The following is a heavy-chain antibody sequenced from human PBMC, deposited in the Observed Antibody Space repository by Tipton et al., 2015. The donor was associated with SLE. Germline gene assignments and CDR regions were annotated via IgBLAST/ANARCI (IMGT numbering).Heavy chain of an antibody. CDR1: GGSISSGFYF. V-gene: IGHV4-30-2*01. CDR2: IYYSGST. CDR3: ARDHSSSPAYFQH. D-gene: IGHD6-6*01. Sequence: TLSLTCAVSGGSISSGFYFWSWVRQPPGKGLEWIGNIYYSGSTYYNPSLQSRVTISLDKSKDQFSLRLSSVTAADTAVYYCARDHSSSPAYFQHWGQGTLVTVSS. J-gene: IGHJ1*01.